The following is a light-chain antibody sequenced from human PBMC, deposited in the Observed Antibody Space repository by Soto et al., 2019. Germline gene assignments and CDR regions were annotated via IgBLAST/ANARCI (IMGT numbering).Light chain of an antibody. Sequence: QSVLTQPPSASGTPGQRVTISCSRSSSNIGSNYVYWYQQLPGTAPKLLIYRNNQRPSGVPDRFSGSKSGTSASLAISGLRSEDEADYYCAAWDDSLSGPSYVFGTGTKLTVL. CDR2: RNN. V-gene: IGLV1-47*01. CDR3: AAWDDSLSGPSYV. J-gene: IGLJ1*01. CDR1: SSNIGSNY.